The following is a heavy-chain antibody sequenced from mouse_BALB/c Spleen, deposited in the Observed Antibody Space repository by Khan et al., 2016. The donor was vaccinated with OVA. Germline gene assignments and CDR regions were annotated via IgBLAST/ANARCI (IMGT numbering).Heavy chain of an antibody. D-gene: IGHD1-1*01. J-gene: IGHJ3*01. V-gene: IGHV5-6*01. Sequence: DVHLVESGGDLVKPGGSLKLSCAASGFTFSSYGMSWVRQTPDKRLEWVATISSGGDYTYYPDSVKGRFTISRDNAKNTLYLQMSSLKSEDTAMYDCAKYLAGSFAYWGQGTLVTVSA. CDR2: ISSGGDYT. CDR1: GFTFSSYG. CDR3: AKYLAGSFAY.